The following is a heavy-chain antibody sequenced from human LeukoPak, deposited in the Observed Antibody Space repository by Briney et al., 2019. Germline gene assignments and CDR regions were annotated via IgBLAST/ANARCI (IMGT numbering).Heavy chain of an antibody. V-gene: IGHV4-39*01. D-gene: IGHD5-18*01. CDR3: ASKRAMVNAFDI. Sequence: SETLSLTCTVSGGSISSSSYYWGWIRQPPGKGLEWIGSIYYSGSTYYNPSLKGRVTISVDTSKNQFSLKLSSVTAAETAVYYCASKRAMVNAFDIWGQGTMVTVSS. CDR1: GGSISSSSYY. CDR2: IYYSGST. J-gene: IGHJ3*02.